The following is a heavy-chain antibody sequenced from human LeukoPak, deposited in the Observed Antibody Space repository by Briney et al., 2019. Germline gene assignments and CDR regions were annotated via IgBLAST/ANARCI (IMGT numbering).Heavy chain of an antibody. J-gene: IGHJ4*02. V-gene: IGHV3-23*01. Sequence: GGSLRLSCAASGFSFSNLAMTWVRQAPGKGLDWVSRISGSGENTYYADSVKGRFSISRDNSENTLYLQMHSLRAEDTALYYCAKRAVVGSARYFDYWGQGSLVTVSS. D-gene: IGHD2-15*01. CDR2: ISGSGENT. CDR1: GFSFSNLA. CDR3: AKRAVVGSARYFDY.